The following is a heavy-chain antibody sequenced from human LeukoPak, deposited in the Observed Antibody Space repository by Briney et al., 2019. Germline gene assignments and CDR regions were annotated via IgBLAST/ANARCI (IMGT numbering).Heavy chain of an antibody. D-gene: IGHD3-9*01. Sequence: PSETLSLTCTVSGYSISSGYYWGWIRQPPGKGLEWIGSIYHSGSTYYNPSLKSRVTISVDTSKNQFSLKLSSVTAADTAVYYCAREVYYDTLTGYYQRDYWGQGTLVTVSS. CDR3: AREVYYDTLTGYYQRDY. CDR1: GYSISSGYY. V-gene: IGHV4-38-2*02. CDR2: IYHSGST. J-gene: IGHJ4*02.